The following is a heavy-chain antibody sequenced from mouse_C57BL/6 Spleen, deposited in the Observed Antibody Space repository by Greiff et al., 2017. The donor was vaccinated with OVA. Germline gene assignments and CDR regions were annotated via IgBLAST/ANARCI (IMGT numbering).Heavy chain of an antibody. J-gene: IGHJ3*01. CDR3: TRGYDYDWTFAY. Sequence: EVKVEESGGGLVQPGGSMKLSCVASGFTFSNYWMNWVRQSPEKGLEWVAQIRLKSDNYATHYAESVKGRFTISRDDSKSSVYLQMNNLRAEDTGIYYCTRGYDYDWTFAYWGQGTLVTVSA. D-gene: IGHD2-4*01. CDR2: IRLKSDNYAT. V-gene: IGHV6-3*01. CDR1: GFTFSNYW.